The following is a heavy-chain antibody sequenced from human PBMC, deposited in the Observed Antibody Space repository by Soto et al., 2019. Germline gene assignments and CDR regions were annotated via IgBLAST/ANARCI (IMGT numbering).Heavy chain of an antibody. V-gene: IGHV3-30*18. D-gene: IGHD6-19*01. J-gene: IGHJ4*02. Sequence: QVQLVESGGGVVQPGRSLRLSCAASGFTFSSYGMHCVRQAPGKGLEWVAVISYDGSNKYYADSVKGRFTISRDNSKNTLYLQMNSLRAEDTAVYYCAKGLEEAGFDYWGQGTLVTVSS. CDR3: AKGLEEAGFDY. CDR2: ISYDGSNK. CDR1: GFTFSSYG.